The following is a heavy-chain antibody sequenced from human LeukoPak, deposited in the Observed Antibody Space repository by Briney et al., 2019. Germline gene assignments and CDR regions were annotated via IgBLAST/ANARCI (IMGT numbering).Heavy chain of an antibody. CDR2: ISWNSGSI. J-gene: IGHJ4*02. CDR3: AKARAGGPYSSSWYVLDY. V-gene: IGHV3-9*01. CDR1: GFTFDDYA. Sequence: PGRSLRLSCAASGFTFDDYAMHWVRQAPGKGLEWVSGISWNSGSIGYADSVKGRSTISRDNAKNSLYLQMNSLRAEDTALYYCAKARAGGPYSSSWYVLDYWGQGTLVTVSS. D-gene: IGHD6-13*01.